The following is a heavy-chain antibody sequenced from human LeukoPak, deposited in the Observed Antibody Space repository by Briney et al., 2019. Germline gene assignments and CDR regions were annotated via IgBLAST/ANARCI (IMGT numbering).Heavy chain of an antibody. Sequence: SQTLSLTCTVSGGSISSGSYYWSWIRQPAGKGLEWIGRIYTSGSTNYNPSLKSRVTISVDTSKNQFSLKLSSVTAADTAVYYCARTGRGYSSSVPDYYYYMDVWGKGTTVTISS. V-gene: IGHV4-61*02. CDR2: IYTSGST. CDR3: ARTGRGYSSSVPDYYYYMDV. J-gene: IGHJ6*03. CDR1: GGSISSGSYY. D-gene: IGHD6-6*01.